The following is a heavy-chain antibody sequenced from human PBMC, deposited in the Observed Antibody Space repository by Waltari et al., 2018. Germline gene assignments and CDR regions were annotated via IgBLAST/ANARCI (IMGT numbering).Heavy chain of an antibody. CDR1: GFTFTNHW. D-gene: IGHD2-21*02. V-gene: IGHV3-7*04. J-gene: IGHJ4*02. CDR2: IKQDGSEK. Sequence: EVQLVESGGGLVQPGGSLRLSCSGSGFTFTNHWMSWVRQAPGKGPEWVASIKQDGSEKYYVDCMKGRFTSSRDNAKNSLSLQMDSLRAEDTAVYFCARGVTTVEYWGQGTLVTVSS. CDR3: ARGVTTVEY.